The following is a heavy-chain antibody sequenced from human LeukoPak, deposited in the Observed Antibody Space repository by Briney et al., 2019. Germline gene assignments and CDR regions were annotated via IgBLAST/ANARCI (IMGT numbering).Heavy chain of an antibody. CDR1: GFTFSGSA. V-gene: IGHV3-73*01. D-gene: IGHD3-10*01. CDR3: TRDNGRITMVRGVTYYYYYGMDV. Sequence: GGSLRLSCAASGFTFSGSAMHWVRQASGKGLEWVGRVRSKANSYATAYAASVKGRFTISRDDSKNTAYLQMNSQKTEDTAVYYCTRDNGRITMVRGVTYYYYYGMDVWGKGTTVTVSS. J-gene: IGHJ6*04. CDR2: VRSKANSYAT.